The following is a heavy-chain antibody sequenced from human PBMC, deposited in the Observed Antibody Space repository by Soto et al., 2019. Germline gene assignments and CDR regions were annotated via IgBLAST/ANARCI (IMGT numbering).Heavy chain of an antibody. CDR3: ARDGYPHPVKWFGR. Sequence: EVQLVESGGGLVKPGGSLRLSCAASGFTFSSYSMNWVRQAPGKGLEWVSSISSSSSYIYYADSVKGRFTISIDNAKNSLYVPMSSLRIDARAVYYCARDGYPHPVKWFGRLGQGILVTVFS. CDR1: GFTFSSYS. D-gene: IGHD6-13*01. V-gene: IGHV3-21*01. J-gene: IGHJ5*02. CDR2: ISSSSSYI.